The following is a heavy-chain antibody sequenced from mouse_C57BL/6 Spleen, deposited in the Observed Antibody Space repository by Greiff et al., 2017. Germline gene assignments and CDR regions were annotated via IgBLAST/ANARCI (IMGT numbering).Heavy chain of an antibody. J-gene: IGHJ4*01. V-gene: IGHV2-2*01. CDR3: AIPIVTTSRYYAMDY. CDR1: GFSLTSYG. CDR2: IWSGGST. D-gene: IGHD2-5*01. Sequence: QVQLKESGPGLVQPSQSLSITCTVSGFSLTSYGVHWVRQSPGKGLEWLGVIWSGGSTDYKAAFISRLSISKDNSKRQVFFKMNSLQADDTAIYYCAIPIVTTSRYYAMDYWGQGPSVTVSS.